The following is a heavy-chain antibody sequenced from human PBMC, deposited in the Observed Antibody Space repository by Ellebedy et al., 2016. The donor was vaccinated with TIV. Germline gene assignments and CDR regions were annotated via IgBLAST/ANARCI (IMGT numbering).Heavy chain of an antibody. V-gene: IGHV3-23*01. Sequence: GESLKISXAASGFTFSSYAMSWVRQAPGKGLEWVSAISGSGGSTYYADSVKGRFTISRDNSKNTLYLQMNSLRAEDTAVYYCAKDRVTIFGVVISAFDIWGQGTMVTVSS. CDR1: GFTFSSYA. CDR2: ISGSGGST. CDR3: AKDRVTIFGVVISAFDI. J-gene: IGHJ3*02. D-gene: IGHD3-3*01.